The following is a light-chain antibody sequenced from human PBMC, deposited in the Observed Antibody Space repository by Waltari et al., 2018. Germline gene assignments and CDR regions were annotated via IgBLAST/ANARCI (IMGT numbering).Light chain of an antibody. Sequence: DIVMTQSPDSLAVSLGARATINCKSSQSLLYRSNNKNYLAWYQQKPGQPPTLLIYWASTRESGVPDRFSGSGSGTNFTLTISSLQAEDVAVYYCQQYYSPPLTFGQGTKVEV. CDR1: QSLLYRSNNKNY. CDR2: WAS. CDR3: QQYYSPPLT. J-gene: IGKJ1*01. V-gene: IGKV4-1*01.